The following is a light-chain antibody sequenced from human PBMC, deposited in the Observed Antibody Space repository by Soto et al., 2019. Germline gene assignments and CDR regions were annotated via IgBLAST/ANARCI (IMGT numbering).Light chain of an antibody. CDR1: QNINNY. CDR2: DAS. CDR3: QQYENLPT. V-gene: IGKV1-33*01. J-gene: IGKJ5*01. Sequence: DIHMTQSPPSLSASVGHRVTITCQASQNINNYLNWYQQKPGRAPKLLIYDASNLEAGVPSRFRGSGSGTDFTFTISRLQPEDIATYYCQQYENLPTFGQGTRLEIK.